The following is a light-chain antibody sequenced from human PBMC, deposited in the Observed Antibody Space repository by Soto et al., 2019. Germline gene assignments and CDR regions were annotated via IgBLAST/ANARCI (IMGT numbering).Light chain of an antibody. Sequence: QSVLTQPPSVSGAPGQRVTISCTGSSSNIGADYDVHWYQQLPGTAPKLLIYGNSNRPSGVPDRFSGSKPGTSASLAITGLQAEDEADYYCQSYDSSLSGWVFGGGTKLTVL. CDR2: GNS. V-gene: IGLV1-40*01. J-gene: IGLJ3*02. CDR3: QSYDSSLSGWV. CDR1: SSNIGADYD.